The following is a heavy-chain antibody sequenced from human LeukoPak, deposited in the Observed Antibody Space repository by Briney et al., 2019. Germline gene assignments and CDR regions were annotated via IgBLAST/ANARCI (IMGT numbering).Heavy chain of an antibody. J-gene: IGHJ4*02. D-gene: IGHD3-10*01. Sequence: VASVKVSCKASGYTFTSYDINWVRQATGQGLEWMGWMNPNSGNTGYAQKFQGRVTITRNTSISTAYMELSSLRSEDTAVYYCARGPPLVITMVRGAYTSPGAYYFDYWGQGTLVTVSS. CDR2: MNPNSGNT. CDR1: GYTFTSYD. CDR3: ARGPPLVITMVRGAYTSPGAYYFDY. V-gene: IGHV1-8*03.